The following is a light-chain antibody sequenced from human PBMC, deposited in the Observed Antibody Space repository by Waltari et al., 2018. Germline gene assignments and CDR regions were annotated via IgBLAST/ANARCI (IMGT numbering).Light chain of an antibody. J-gene: IGKJ1*01. CDR1: QTISKY. CDR2: AAS. CDR3: QQTYTTPTWT. Sequence: DIQMTQSPLSLSASVGDRVTITCRARQTISKYLNWYQQKPGKAPKLLIHAASRLQSGVPSRFSGSGSETEFTLTINSLQLEDCAIYYCQQTYTTPTWTFGQGTRVEI. V-gene: IGKV1-39*01.